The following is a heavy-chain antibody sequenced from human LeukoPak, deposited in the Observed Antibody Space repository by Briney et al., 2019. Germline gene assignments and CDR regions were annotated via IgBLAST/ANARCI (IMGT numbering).Heavy chain of an antibody. CDR2: IDARSGIT. D-gene: IGHD3-3*01. CDR3: ARTYDFGRGPPGDAFDN. CDR1: GFTFRIFG. J-gene: IGHJ3*02. Sequence: GGSLRLSCAASGFTFRIFGLNWVRQAPGKGPEWISYIDARSGITYYADSVQGRFTISRDDARKSVFPQMDGLRVDDTAVYYCARTYDFGRGPPGDAFDNWGPGTWVIVSS. V-gene: IGHV3-48*04.